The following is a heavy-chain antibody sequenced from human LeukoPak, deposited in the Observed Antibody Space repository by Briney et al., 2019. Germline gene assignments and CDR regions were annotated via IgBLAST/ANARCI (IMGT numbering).Heavy chain of an antibody. CDR1: GGSFSGYY. D-gene: IGHD3-10*01. V-gene: IGHV4-34*01. J-gene: IGHJ4*02. CDR3: ARVYYGSGSYLDY. CDR2: INHSGST. Sequence: KPSETLSLTCAVYGGSFSGYYWSWIRQPPGKGLEWIGEINHSGSTNYNPSLKSRVTISVDTSKNQFSLKLSSVTAADTAVYYRARVYYGSGSYLDYWGQGTLVTVSS.